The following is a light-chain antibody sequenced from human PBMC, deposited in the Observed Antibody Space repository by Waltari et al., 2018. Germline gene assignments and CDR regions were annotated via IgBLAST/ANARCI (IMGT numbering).Light chain of an antibody. Sequence: DFQMTQSPPSVSASVGDRVPITCRASQGIRSWLSWYQQKPGKAPKLLIYAASNLQSGVPSRFSGSDSGTEFTLTISSLQPEDVATYYCQEANSFPLTFGGGTKVEI. CDR2: AAS. J-gene: IGKJ4*01. CDR3: QEANSFPLT. V-gene: IGKV1-12*01. CDR1: QGIRSW.